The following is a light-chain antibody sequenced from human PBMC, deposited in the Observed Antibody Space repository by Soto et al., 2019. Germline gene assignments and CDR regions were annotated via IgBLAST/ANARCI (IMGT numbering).Light chain of an antibody. CDR2: VAS. V-gene: IGKV3-15*01. CDR3: QQYHNWPPLT. Sequence: EIVMTQSPATLSVSPGERATLSCRASQSVSNYLAWYQQKPGQAPRLLIYVASTRATGIPARFSGGGSETEFTLTISSLQSEDFAVYYCQQYHNWPPLTFGGGTKVEIK. J-gene: IGKJ4*01. CDR1: QSVSNY.